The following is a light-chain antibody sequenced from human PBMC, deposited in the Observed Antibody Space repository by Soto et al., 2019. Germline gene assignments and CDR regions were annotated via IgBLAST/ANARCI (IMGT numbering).Light chain of an antibody. CDR2: AAS. Sequence: DIQMTQSPSSLSASVGDRVTITCRASQSISSYLNWYQQKPGKAPKLLIYAASSLQSGVPSRFSGSGSGTDFTPTISSLQPEDFATYYCQQSYSTPRTFGQGPKWIS. CDR1: QSISSY. V-gene: IGKV1-39*01. CDR3: QQSYSTPRT. J-gene: IGKJ1*01.